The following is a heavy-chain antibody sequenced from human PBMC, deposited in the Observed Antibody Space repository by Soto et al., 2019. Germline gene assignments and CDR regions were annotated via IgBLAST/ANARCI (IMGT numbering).Heavy chain of an antibody. CDR2: IDPSDSYT. Sequence: PGESLKISCKGSGYSFTSYCISWVRQMPGKGLEWMGRIDPSDSYTNYSPSFQGHVTISADKSISTAYLQWSSLKASDTAMYYCARQGAVRYCSSTSCYTYYYYGMDVWGQGTTVTVSS. CDR3: ARQGAVRYCSSTSCYTYYYYGMDV. V-gene: IGHV5-10-1*01. J-gene: IGHJ6*02. CDR1: GYSFTSYC. D-gene: IGHD2-2*02.